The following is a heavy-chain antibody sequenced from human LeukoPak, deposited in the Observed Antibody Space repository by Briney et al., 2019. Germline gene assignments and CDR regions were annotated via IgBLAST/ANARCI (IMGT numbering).Heavy chain of an antibody. CDR1: GFTFGDYA. CDR2: IRSKAYGGTT. D-gene: IGHD3-16*01. CDR3: ATDDYRGLGY. Sequence: GGSLRLSCTASGFTFGDYAMSWFRQAPGKGLEWVGFIRSKAYGGTTEYAASVKGRFTISRDNAKNTVYLQLNNLRAEDTAVYYCATDDYRGLGYWGQGTLVTVSS. J-gene: IGHJ4*02. V-gene: IGHV3-49*03.